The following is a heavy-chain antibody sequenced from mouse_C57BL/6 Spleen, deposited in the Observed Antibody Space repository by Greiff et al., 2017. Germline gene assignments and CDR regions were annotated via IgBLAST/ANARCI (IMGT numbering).Heavy chain of an antibody. D-gene: IGHD1-1*01. CDR3: ARYGPSTVGAMDY. J-gene: IGHJ4*01. Sequence: VQLQQPGAELVKPGASVKLSCKASGYTFTSYWMQWVKQRPGQGLEWIGEIDTSDSYTNYNQKFKGKATLTVDTSSSTAYMQLSSLTSEDSAVYYCARYGPSTVGAMDYWGQGTSVTVSS. V-gene: IGHV1-50*01. CDR1: GYTFTSYW. CDR2: IDTSDSYT.